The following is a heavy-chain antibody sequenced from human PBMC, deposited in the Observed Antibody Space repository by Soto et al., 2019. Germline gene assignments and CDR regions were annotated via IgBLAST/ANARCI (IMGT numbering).Heavy chain of an antibody. CDR1: ECTVSGCY. J-gene: IGHJ4*02. V-gene: IGHV1-2*02. CDR3: ARDTGSFLGY. D-gene: IGHD2-15*01. Sequence: VSGRGSECTVSGCYLHGVRQAAGKGLEWMGWINPNSCGTTYAQKFQGRDNITTDTYTSTAYNAVRYFRSNDMDGYYCARDTGSFLGYWGQGTLVTVSS. CDR2: INPNSCGT.